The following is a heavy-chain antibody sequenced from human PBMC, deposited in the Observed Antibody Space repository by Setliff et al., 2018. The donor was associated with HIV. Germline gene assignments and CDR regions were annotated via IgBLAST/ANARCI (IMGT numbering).Heavy chain of an antibody. CDR2: IYNAGRST. CDR3: AKDRGEGSFDI. Sequence: PGGSLRHSCAASGFSFSSFAMSWVRQAPGKGLEWVSVIYNAGRSTHFADSVKGRFTISRDNSKYTLSLQMNSLRDEDTAVYYCAKDRGEGSFDIWGRGTLVTVSS. CDR1: GFSFSSFA. V-gene: IGHV3-23*03. J-gene: IGHJ3*02.